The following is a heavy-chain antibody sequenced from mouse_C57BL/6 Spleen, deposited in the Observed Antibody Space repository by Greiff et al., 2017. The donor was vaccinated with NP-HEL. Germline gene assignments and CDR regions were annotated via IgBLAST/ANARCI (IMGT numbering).Heavy chain of an antibody. CDR1: GFTFSSYA. CDR3: AGDRGEEGAMDY. Sequence: EVQVVESGGGLVQPGGSLKLSCAASGFTFSSYAMSWVRQTPEKSLEWVANISYGGSYTYYPDYLKGRFIISRDNAKNNLYLQMSHLKSEDKAVNYCAGDRGEEGAMDYWGQGTSVTVSA. V-gene: IGHV5-4*01. D-gene: IGHD2-13*01. J-gene: IGHJ4*01. CDR2: ISYGGSYT.